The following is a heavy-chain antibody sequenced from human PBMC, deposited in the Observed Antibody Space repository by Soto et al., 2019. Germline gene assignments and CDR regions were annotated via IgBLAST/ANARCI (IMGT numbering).Heavy chain of an antibody. CDR3: AIRLDDTPETFFNSFDP. D-gene: IGHD2-15*01. CDR2: IFYTGTA. J-gene: IGHJ5*02. V-gene: IGHV4-31*03. Sequence: QVQLQESGPGLVKPSQTLSLTCTVSGGSINTGGYYWGWIRHLPGEGLEWIGHIFYTGTAYYNPSPRSRVTVSIDTSANQFSLHLSSVTAADTAMYYCAIRLDDTPETFFNSFDPWGPGILVTVSS. CDR1: GGSINTGGYY.